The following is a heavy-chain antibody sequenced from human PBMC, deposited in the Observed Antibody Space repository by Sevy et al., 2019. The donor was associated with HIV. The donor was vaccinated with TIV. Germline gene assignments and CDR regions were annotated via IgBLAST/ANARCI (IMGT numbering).Heavy chain of an antibody. CDR2: ISSNGGST. Sequence: GGSLRLSCSASGFTFSSYAMHWVRQAPGKGLEYVSAISSNGGSTYYADSVKGRFTISRDNSKNTLYLQMSSLRAEDTAVYYCVKVMGIAVAGELDYWGQGTLVTVSS. CDR3: VKVMGIAVAGELDY. V-gene: IGHV3-64D*06. D-gene: IGHD6-19*01. J-gene: IGHJ4*02. CDR1: GFTFSSYA.